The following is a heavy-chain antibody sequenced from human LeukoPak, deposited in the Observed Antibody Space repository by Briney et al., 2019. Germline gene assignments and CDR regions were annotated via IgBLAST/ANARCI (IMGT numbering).Heavy chain of an antibody. V-gene: IGHV3-53*01. CDR2: IYSGGST. Sequence: GTLSLTCGVSGGSISSSIRWSWVRQAPGKGLEWVSVIYSGGSTYYADSVKGRFTISRDNSKNTLYLQMNSLRAEDTAVYYCAKDPPHDYVWGSYRQPHYYYGMDVWGQGTTVTVSS. J-gene: IGHJ6*02. D-gene: IGHD3-16*02. CDR3: AKDPPHDYVWGSYRQPHYYYGMDV. CDR1: GGSISSSIR.